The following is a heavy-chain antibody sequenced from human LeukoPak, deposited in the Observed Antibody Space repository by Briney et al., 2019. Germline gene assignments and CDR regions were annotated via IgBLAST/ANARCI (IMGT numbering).Heavy chain of an antibody. CDR1: GFTFSSYA. CDR3: APAYCSGDTCYNYFDD. Sequence: GGSLRLSCAASGFTFSSYAMHWVRQAPGKGLEWVAVISYDGSNKYYADSVKGRFTISRDNSKNTLYLQMNSLRAEDTASYYCAPAYCSGDTCYNYFDDWGQGTLVTVSS. V-gene: IGHV3-30-3*01. CDR2: ISYDGSNK. J-gene: IGHJ4*02. D-gene: IGHD2-15*01.